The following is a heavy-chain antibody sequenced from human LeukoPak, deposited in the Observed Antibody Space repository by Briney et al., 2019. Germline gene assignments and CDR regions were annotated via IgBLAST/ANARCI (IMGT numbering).Heavy chain of an antibody. Sequence: GASVKVSCKASGGTFSSYAISWVRQAPGQGLEWMGGIIPIIGTANYAQKFQGRVTITADESTSTAYMELSSLRSEDTAVYYCAREGWFGELFQDYWGQGTLVTVSS. CDR1: GGTFSSYA. CDR3: AREGWFGELFQDY. D-gene: IGHD3-10*01. V-gene: IGHV1-69*13. J-gene: IGHJ4*02. CDR2: IIPIIGTA.